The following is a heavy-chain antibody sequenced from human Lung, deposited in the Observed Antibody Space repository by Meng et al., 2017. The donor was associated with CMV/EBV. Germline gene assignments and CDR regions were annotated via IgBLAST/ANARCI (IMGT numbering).Heavy chain of an antibody. J-gene: IGHJ4*02. Sequence: QVQLVQSGAEGKKTGSSVKVAGKTSGGSFSTYTFSWVRQAPGQGLEWMGGLIPVLNTAKSAPRFQDRVTFTADETTTTAYMELSSLTFEDTAVYFCARGRGNQPLFDFWGQGTLVTVSS. CDR3: ARGRGNQPLFDF. CDR2: LIPVLNTA. D-gene: IGHD2/OR15-2a*01. CDR1: GGSFSTYT. V-gene: IGHV1-69*01.